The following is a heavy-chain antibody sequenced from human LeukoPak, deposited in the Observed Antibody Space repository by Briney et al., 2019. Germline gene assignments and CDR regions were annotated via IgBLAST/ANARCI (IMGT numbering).Heavy chain of an antibody. CDR2: IYYSGST. CDR3: ARDSGSWAFGAFDI. V-gene: IGHV4-59*12. D-gene: IGHD1-26*01. Sequence: SETLSLTCTVSGGSISSYYWSWIRQPPGKGLEWIGYIYYSGSTNYNPSLKSRVTISVDRSKNQFSLKLSSVTAADTAVYYCARDSGSWAFGAFDIWGQGTMVTVSS. J-gene: IGHJ3*02. CDR1: GGSISSYY.